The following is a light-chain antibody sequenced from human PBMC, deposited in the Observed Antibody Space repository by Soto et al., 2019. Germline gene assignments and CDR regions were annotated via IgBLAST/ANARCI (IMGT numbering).Light chain of an antibody. CDR3: HQYGSSPSYT. CDR1: QSVSSSSY. J-gene: IGKJ2*01. CDR2: GAS. V-gene: IGKV3-20*01. Sequence: EIVLTQSPGTLSLSPGERATLSCRASQSVSSSSYLAWYQQKPGQAPRLLIYGASSRATGIPDRFSVSGSGTDFTLTISRLEPEDFAVYYWHQYGSSPSYTFGQGTKLEIK.